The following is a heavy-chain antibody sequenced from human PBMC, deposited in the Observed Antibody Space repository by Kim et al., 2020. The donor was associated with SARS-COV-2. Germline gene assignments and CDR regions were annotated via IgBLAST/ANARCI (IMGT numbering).Heavy chain of an antibody. J-gene: IGHJ4*02. V-gene: IGHV4-39*01. Sequence: PSLKSRVTISVDTSKNQFSLKLSSVTAADTAVYYCASIGGIAADVTIRGYWGQGTLVTVSS. D-gene: IGHD6-25*01. CDR3: ASIGGIAADVTIRGY.